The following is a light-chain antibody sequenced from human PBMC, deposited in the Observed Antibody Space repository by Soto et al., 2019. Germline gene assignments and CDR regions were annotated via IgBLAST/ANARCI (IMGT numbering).Light chain of an antibody. V-gene: IGKV1-9*01. J-gene: IGKJ5*01. CDR1: QGISSS. CDR3: QQYYSYPPIT. CDR2: AAS. Sequence: DIQLTQSPSFLSASVGDRVTITCRASQGISSSLAWYQQRAGKAPKLLIYAASTLQSGVPSRFSGSGSGTDFTLTISCLQSEDFATYYCQQYYSYPPITFGQGTRLEIK.